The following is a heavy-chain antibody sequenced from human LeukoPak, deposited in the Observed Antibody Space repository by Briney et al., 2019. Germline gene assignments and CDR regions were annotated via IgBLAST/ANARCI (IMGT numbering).Heavy chain of an antibody. CDR2: VNGDGSTI. J-gene: IGHJ4*02. V-gene: IGHV3-74*01. Sequence: GGSLRLSCAASGFTFSSYWMQWVRQVPGKGLVWVSRVNGDGSTISYADSVKGRHTISRDNAKNTVNLQMNGLRAEDTAVYYCVRGGRYSFGLGDYWGQGTLVTVSS. CDR3: VRGGRYSFGLGDY. D-gene: IGHD5-18*01. CDR1: GFTFSSYW.